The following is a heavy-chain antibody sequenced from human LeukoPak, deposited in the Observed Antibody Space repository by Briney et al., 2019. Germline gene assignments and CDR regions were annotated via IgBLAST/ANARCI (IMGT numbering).Heavy chain of an antibody. V-gene: IGHV3-30*03. CDR2: ISYDGSNK. J-gene: IGHJ4*02. D-gene: IGHD3-3*01. CDR1: GFTFSSYG. Sequence: GGSLRLSCAASGFTFSSYGMHWVRQAAGKGLEWVAVISYDGSNKYYADSVKGRFTISRDNSKNTLYLQMNSLRAEDTAVYYCARAGYYLSPYFFDYWGQGTLVTVSS. CDR3: ARAGYYLSPYFFDY.